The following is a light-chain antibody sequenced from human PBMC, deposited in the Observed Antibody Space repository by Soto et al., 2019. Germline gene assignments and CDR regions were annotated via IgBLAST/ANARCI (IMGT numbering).Light chain of an antibody. CDR1: SSNIGAGYD. CDR2: GNS. Sequence: QSVLTQPPSVSGAPGQRVTISCTGSSSNIGAGYDVHWYQQLPGTAPKLLIYGNSNRPSGVPDRFSGSKSGTSASLAITGLQAEDEADYCCQSYDSSSVVFGGGTKVTVL. CDR3: QSYDSSSVV. J-gene: IGLJ2*01. V-gene: IGLV1-40*01.